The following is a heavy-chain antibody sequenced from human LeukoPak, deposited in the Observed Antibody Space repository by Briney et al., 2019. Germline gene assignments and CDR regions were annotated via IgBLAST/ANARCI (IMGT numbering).Heavy chain of an antibody. CDR1: GYTFTDYY. J-gene: IGHJ5*02. CDR2: ITPNSDGT. CDR3: ARDYERIIMVRGVPLSPQTVFDP. V-gene: IGHV1-2*02. Sequence: ASVRVSCKASGYTFTDYYVHWVRQAPGQGLEWMGCITPNSDGTEYGQKFQGRVTMTRDTSISTAYMELSRLRSDDTAVYYCARDYERIIMVRGVPLSPQTVFDPWGQGTLVTVSS. D-gene: IGHD3-10*01.